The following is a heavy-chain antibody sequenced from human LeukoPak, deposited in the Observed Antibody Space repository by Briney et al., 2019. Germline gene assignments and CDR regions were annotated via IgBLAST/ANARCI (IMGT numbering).Heavy chain of an antibody. J-gene: IGHJ4*02. D-gene: IGHD6-19*01. Sequence: GGSLRLSCAASGFTFSSYGMHWVRQAPGKGLEWVAVISYDGSNKYYADSVKGRFTISRDNSKNTLYLQMNSLRAEDTAVYYCARTLAVAGFGPFDYWGQGTLVTVSS. CDR3: ARTLAVAGFGPFDY. CDR1: GFTFSSYG. V-gene: IGHV3-30*03. CDR2: ISYDGSNK.